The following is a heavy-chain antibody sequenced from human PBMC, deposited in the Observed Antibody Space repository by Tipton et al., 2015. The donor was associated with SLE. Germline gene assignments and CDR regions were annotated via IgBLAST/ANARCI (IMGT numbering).Heavy chain of an antibody. V-gene: IGHV3-11*04. CDR3: ARDSGGYYPYFDY. CDR1: GGSFSGYY. D-gene: IGHD3-3*01. Sequence: SLRLSCAVYGGSFSGYYWSWIRQAPGKGLEWVSYISSSGSTIYYADSVKGRFTISRDNAKNSLYLQMNSLRAEDTAVYYCARDSGGYYPYFDYWGQGTLVTVSS. J-gene: IGHJ4*02. CDR2: ISSSGSTI.